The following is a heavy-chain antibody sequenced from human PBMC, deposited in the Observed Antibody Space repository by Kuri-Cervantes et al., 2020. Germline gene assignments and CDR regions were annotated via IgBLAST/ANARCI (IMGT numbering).Heavy chain of an antibody. CDR3: TTGYASVSYYNPFPFDY. CDR2: IRYDGSNK. V-gene: IGHV3-30*02. Sequence: GESLKISCAASGFTFSDCGMHWVRQAPGKGLEWVAFIRYDGSNKYYVDSVRGRFSISRDNTKNTLYLQMNSLKTEDTAVYYCTTGYASVSYYNPFPFDYWGQGTLVTVSS. D-gene: IGHD3-10*01. CDR1: GFTFSDCG. J-gene: IGHJ4*02.